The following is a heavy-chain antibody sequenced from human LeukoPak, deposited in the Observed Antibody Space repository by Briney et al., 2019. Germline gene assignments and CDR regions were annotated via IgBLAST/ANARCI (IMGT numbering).Heavy chain of an antibody. D-gene: IGHD3-22*01. Sequence: SETLSLTCAVNAGSFTGYYWSWIRQPPGKGLEWIGEIDHTGSISYNPSLRSRVTISVDTSKTQFSLKLSSVTAADTALYYCARESNYYDTSGYYWGYFDYWGQGTLVTVSA. CDR1: AGSFTGYY. V-gene: IGHV4-34*01. CDR3: ARESNYYDTSGYYWGYFDY. J-gene: IGHJ4*02. CDR2: IDHTGSI.